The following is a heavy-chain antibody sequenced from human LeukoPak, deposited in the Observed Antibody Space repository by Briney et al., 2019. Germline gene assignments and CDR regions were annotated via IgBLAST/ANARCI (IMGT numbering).Heavy chain of an antibody. D-gene: IGHD6-13*01. J-gene: IGHJ3*02. CDR2: IYYSGST. CDR1: GGSISSGGYY. V-gene: IGHV4-31*03. Sequence: PSETLSLTCTVSGGSISSGGYYWSWIRQHPGKGLEWIGYIYYSGSTYYNPSLKSRVTISVDTSKNQFSLKLSSVTAADTAVYYCAREGSGYSSNWQLAEDIWGQGTMVTVSS. CDR3: AREGSGYSSNWQLAEDI.